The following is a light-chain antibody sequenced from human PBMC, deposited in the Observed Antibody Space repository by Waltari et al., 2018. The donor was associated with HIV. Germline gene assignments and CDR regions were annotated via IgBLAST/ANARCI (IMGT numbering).Light chain of an antibody. CDR3: YSTDSSGNHRV. CDR1: ALPKKY. Sequence: SYELTQPPSVSVSPGQTARITCSGDALPKKYAYWYQQKSGQAPVLVIYGDSKWPAGIRGRFSGTRAGTRATLTISGAQVEDEADYYCYSTDSSGNHRVFGGGTKLTVL. V-gene: IGLV3-10*01. J-gene: IGLJ2*01. CDR2: GDS.